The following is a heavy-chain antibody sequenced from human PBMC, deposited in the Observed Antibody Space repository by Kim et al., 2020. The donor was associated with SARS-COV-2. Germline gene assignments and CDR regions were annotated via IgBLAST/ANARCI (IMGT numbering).Heavy chain of an antibody. V-gene: IGHV3-30*04. CDR2: ISYDGSNK. J-gene: IGHJ4*02. D-gene: IGHD3-9*01. CDR3: ARDPRLRYFSSKYYFDY. Sequence: GGSLRLSCAASGFTFSSYAMHWVRQAPGKGLEWVAVISYDGSNKYYADSVKGRFTISRDNSKNTLYLQMNSLRAEDTAVYYCARDPRLRYFSSKYYFDYWGQGTLVTVSS. CDR1: GFTFSSYA.